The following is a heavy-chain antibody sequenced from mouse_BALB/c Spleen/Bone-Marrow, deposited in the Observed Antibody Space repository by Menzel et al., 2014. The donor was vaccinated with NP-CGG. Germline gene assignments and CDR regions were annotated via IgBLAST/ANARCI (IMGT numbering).Heavy chain of an antibody. CDR1: GFDFXRYW. J-gene: IGHJ2*01. V-gene: IGHV4-1*02. Sequence: EVKLMESGGGLVQPGGSLKLSCAASGFDFXRYWMSWVRQAPGKGLEWVGEINPDSSTINYTPSLKDKFIISRDNAKNTLYLQMSKVRSEDTALYYCARQGYYGKGDYWGQGTTLTVSS. CDR3: ARQGYYGKGDY. CDR2: INPDSSTI. D-gene: IGHD2-1*01.